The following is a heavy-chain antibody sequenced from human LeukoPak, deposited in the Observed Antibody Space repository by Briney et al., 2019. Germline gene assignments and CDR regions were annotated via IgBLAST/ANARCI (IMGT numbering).Heavy chain of an antibody. CDR1: GIIVSNNY. CDR3: ARDTRPGSGFLHYYYMDI. J-gene: IGHJ6*03. V-gene: IGHV3-53*01. CDR2: IYNGVST. D-gene: IGHD6-19*01. Sequence: PGGSLRLSCAASGIIVSNNYMSWVRQAPGKGLERVSVIYNGVSTFYAGSVKGRFTISSDNSKNTLYLQMNSLRAEDTAVYYCARDTRPGSGFLHYYYMDIWGAGTTVTVS.